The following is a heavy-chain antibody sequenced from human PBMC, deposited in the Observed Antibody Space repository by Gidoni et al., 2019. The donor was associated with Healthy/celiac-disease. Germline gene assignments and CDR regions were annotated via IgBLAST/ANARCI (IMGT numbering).Heavy chain of an antibody. D-gene: IGHD3-10*01. CDR2: INHSGST. V-gene: IGHV4-34*01. CDR3: ARLGYTMVRGVITPYYYYYGMDV. Sequence: TCAVYGGSFSGYYWSWIRQPPGKGLEWIGEINHSGSTNYNPSLKSRVTISVDTSKNQFSLKLSSVTAADTAVYYCARLGYTMVRGVITPYYYYYGMDVWGQGTTVTVSS. CDR1: GGSFSGYY. J-gene: IGHJ6*02.